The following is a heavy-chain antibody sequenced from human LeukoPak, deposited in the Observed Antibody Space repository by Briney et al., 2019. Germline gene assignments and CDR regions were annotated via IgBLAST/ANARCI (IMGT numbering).Heavy chain of an antibody. V-gene: IGHV3-30-3*01. Sequence: PGGSLRLSCAASGFTFSSYAMHWVRQAPGKGLEWVAVISYDGSNKYYADSVKGRFTIPRDNSKNTLYLQMNSLRAEDTAVYYCARRGPLYYYGMDVWGQGTTVTVSS. CDR1: GFTFSSYA. J-gene: IGHJ6*02. CDR2: ISYDGSNK. CDR3: ARRGPLYYYGMDV.